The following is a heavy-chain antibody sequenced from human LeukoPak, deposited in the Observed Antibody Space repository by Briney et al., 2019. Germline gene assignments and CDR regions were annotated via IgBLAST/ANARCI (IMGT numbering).Heavy chain of an antibody. Sequence: KPSETLSLTCTASGGSISSYYWSWIRQPPGKGLEWIGYIYYSGSTNYNPSLKSRVTISVDTSKNQFSLKLSSVTAADTAVYYCARIGHEDYYFDYWGQGTLVTVSS. CDR1: GGSISSYY. J-gene: IGHJ4*02. V-gene: IGHV4-59*01. CDR3: ARIGHEDYYFDY. CDR2: IYYSGST.